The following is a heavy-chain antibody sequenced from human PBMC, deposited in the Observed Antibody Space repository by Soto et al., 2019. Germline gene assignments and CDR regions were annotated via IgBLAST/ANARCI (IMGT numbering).Heavy chain of an antibody. V-gene: IGHV3-21*01. CDR2: ISSSSSYI. Sequence: PGGSLRLSCAASGFTFDDYAMHWVRQAPGKGLEWVSSISSSSSYIYYADSVKGRFTISRDNSKNTLYLQMNSLRAEDTAVYYCANLAVAGTFYGMDVWGQGTTVTVSS. CDR3: ANLAVAGTFYGMDV. J-gene: IGHJ6*02. D-gene: IGHD6-19*01. CDR1: GFTFDDYA.